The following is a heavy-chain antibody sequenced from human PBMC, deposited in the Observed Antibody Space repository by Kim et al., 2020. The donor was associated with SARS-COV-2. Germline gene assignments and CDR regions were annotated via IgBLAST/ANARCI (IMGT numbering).Heavy chain of an antibody. V-gene: IGHV3-23*01. J-gene: IGHJ4*02. Sequence: GGSLRLSCAASGFTFSSYAMHWVRQAPGKGLEWVSGINNGGNTKYADSVKGRFTISRDNSKYTLYLQMNSLRAEDTAVYFCAKLVGSNTDDYWGQGTLVT. D-gene: IGHD1-26*01. CDR3: AKLVGSNTDDY. CDR1: GFTFSSYA. CDR2: INNGGNT.